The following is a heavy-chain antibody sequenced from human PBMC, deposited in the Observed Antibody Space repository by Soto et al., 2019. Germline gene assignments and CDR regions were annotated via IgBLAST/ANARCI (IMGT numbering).Heavy chain of an antibody. Sequence: GGSLILSCAASGFTFSSYWMSWVRQAPGKGLEWVANIKQDGSEKYYVDSVKGRFTISRDNAKNSLYLQMNSLRAEDTAVYYCARDEGYCSSTSCSYYFDYWGQGTLVTVSS. V-gene: IGHV3-7*01. J-gene: IGHJ4*02. D-gene: IGHD2-2*01. CDR2: IKQDGSEK. CDR3: ARDEGYCSSTSCSYYFDY. CDR1: GFTFSSYW.